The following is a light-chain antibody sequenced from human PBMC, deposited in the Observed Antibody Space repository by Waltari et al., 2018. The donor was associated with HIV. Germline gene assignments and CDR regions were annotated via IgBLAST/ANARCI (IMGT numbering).Light chain of an antibody. V-gene: IGKV2-28*01. CDR2: FTS. Sequence: DIVLPQSPLSLPVTPGEPASISSRSSQSLLHSNGVHHLDWYLQKPGQSPQLLIYFTSKRASGVPARFSGSGSGTDFTLKINRVEAGDVGIYYCMQGLQTPQVTFGGGTRVEI. CDR1: QSLLHSNGVHH. CDR3: MQGLQTPQVT. J-gene: IGKJ4*01.